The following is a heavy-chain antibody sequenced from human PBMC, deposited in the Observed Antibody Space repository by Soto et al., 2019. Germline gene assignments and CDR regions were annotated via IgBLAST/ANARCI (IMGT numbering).Heavy chain of an antibody. CDR3: AKGGSSGYRVLHGDY. D-gene: IGHD3-22*01. CDR2: ISGSGGST. J-gene: IGHJ4*02. V-gene: IGHV3-23*01. Sequence: GGSLRLSCAASGFTFSSYAMSWVRQAPGKGLEWVSAISGSGGSTYYADSVKGRFTISRDNSKNTLYLQMNSLRAEDTAVYYCAKGGSSGYRVLHGDYWGQGTLVTVSS. CDR1: GFTFSSYA.